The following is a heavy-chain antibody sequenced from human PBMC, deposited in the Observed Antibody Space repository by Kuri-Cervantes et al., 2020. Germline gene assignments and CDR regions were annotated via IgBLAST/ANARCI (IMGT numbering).Heavy chain of an antibody. J-gene: IGHJ4*02. CDR3: ARGEGMDTAMAYYFDY. Sequence: ASVKVSCKASGHTFTSYAMHWVRQAPGQRLEWMGWINAGNGNTKYSQKFQGRVTITRDTSASTAYMELSSLRSEDTAAYYCARGEGMDTAMAYYFDYWGQGTLVTVSS. CDR1: GHTFTSYA. CDR2: INAGNGNT. D-gene: IGHD5-18*01. V-gene: IGHV1-3*01.